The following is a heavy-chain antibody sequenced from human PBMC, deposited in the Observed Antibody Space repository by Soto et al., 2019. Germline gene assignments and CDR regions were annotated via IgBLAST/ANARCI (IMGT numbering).Heavy chain of an antibody. J-gene: IGHJ6*02. CDR3: ARALWGAAAGDYYYYYGMDV. V-gene: IGHV4-34*01. CDR2: INHSGST. D-gene: IGHD6-13*01. CDR1: GGSFSCYY. Sequence: SETLSLTCAVYGGSFSCYYWSWIRQPPGKGLEWIGEINHSGSTNYNPSLKSRVTISVDTSKNQFSLKLSSVTAADTAVYYCARALWGAAAGDYYYYYGMDVWGQGTTVTVSS.